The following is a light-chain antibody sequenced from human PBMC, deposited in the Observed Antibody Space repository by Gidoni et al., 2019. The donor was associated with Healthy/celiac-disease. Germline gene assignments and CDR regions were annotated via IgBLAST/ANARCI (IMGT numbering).Light chain of an antibody. CDR2: LVS. V-gene: IGKV2-28*01. J-gene: IGKJ1*01. CDR1: QSLLHSDGYNY. CDR3: MQGLQTAWT. Sequence: DIVMTQTPLSLPVTPGQPASISCRSSQSLLHSDGYNYLDWYLQKPGQSPQLLIYLVSSRSSGVPDRFSGSGSGTDFTLKISRVEAEDVGVYYCMQGLQTAWTFGEGTKVEIK.